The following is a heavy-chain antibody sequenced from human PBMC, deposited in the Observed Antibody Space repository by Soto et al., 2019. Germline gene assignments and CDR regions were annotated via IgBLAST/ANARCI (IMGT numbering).Heavy chain of an antibody. V-gene: IGHV1-46*04. J-gene: IGHJ4*02. CDR2: IKPSGGST. Sequence: QVQLVQSGADVKKTGASVKVSCKASGYTFTSYYMHWVRQAPGQGLEWLGIIKPSGGSTRYAQKLQGRGTMTRDTSTSTVSMELSSLRSEDTAVNYCARDIRYDRSGEYSGPPGWGFDYGGQGTLVTVSS. D-gene: IGHD3-22*01. CDR1: GYTFTSYY. CDR3: ARDIRYDRSGEYSGPPGWGFDY.